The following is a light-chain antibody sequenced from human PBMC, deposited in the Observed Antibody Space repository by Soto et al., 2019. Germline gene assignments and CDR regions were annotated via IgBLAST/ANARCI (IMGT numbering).Light chain of an antibody. CDR1: QSVSSY. V-gene: IGKV3-11*01. Sequence: EIVLTQSPATLSLSPGERDTLSCRASQSVSSYLAWYQQKPGQAPRLLIYDASNRATGIPTRFSGSGSGTDSTLTISSLEPEDFAVYSCQQRSNWPELTFGGGTKVDIK. J-gene: IGKJ4*01. CDR3: QQRSNWPELT. CDR2: DAS.